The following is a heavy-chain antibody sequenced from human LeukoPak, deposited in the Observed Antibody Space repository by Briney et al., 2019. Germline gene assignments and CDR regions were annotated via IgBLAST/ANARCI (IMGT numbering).Heavy chain of an antibody. D-gene: IGHD2-2*02. V-gene: IGHV3-64*01. CDR3: ARGGGYCTGPSCYTFDY. J-gene: IGHJ4*02. Sequence: GGSLRLSCAASGFTFSSYAMHWARQAPGKGLEYVSAISSNGGSTYYANSVKGRFTISRDNSKNTLYLQMSSLRAEDTTVFYCARGGGYCTGPSCYTFDYWGQGTLVTVSS. CDR2: ISSNGGST. CDR1: GFTFSSYA.